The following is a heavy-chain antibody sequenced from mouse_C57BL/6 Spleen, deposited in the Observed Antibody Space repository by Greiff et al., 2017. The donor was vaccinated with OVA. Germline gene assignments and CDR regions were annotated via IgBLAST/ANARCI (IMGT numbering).Heavy chain of an antibody. CDR1: GFNIKDDY. CDR3: TLITTVVATDY. V-gene: IGHV14-4*01. Sequence: VQLQQSGAELVRPGASVKLSCTASGFNIKDDYMHWVKQRPEQGLAWIGWIDPENGDTEYASKFQGKATITANTSSNTAYLQLSSLTSEDTAVYYCTLITTVVATDYWGQGTTLTVSS. CDR2: IDPENGDT. D-gene: IGHD1-1*01. J-gene: IGHJ2*01.